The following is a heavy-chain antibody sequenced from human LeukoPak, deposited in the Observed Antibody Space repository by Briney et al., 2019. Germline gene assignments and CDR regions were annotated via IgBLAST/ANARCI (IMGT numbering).Heavy chain of an antibody. J-gene: IGHJ3*02. CDR2: INSDGNST. V-gene: IGHV3-74*01. CDR1: GFTFSSYW. CDR3: ARDIAAAGTEAFDI. Sequence: GGSLRLSCAASGFTFSSYWMHWVRQAPGKGLVWVSRINSDGNSTSYADSVKGRFTISRDNAKNTLYLQMNSLRAEDTAVYYCARDIAAAGTEAFDIWGQGTMVTVSS. D-gene: IGHD6-13*01.